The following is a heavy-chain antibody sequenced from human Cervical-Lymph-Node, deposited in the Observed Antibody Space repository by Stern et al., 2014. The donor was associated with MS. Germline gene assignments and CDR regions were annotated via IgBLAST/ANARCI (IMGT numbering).Heavy chain of an antibody. CDR2: IIPIFGTA. Sequence: VHLVESGAEVKKPGSSVKVSCKASGGSFSNYAISWVRQAPGQGLEWMGGIIPIFGTANYAQKFQGRVTITADASTSTAYMELSSLRSEDTAVYYCARVHTASSHAFDIWGQGTLVTVSS. D-gene: IGHD5-18*01. CDR1: GGSFSNYA. CDR3: ARVHTASSHAFDI. V-gene: IGHV1-69*01. J-gene: IGHJ3*02.